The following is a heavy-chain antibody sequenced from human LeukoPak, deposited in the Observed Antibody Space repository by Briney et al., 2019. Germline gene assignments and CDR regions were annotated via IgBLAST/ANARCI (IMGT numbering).Heavy chain of an antibody. CDR2: IYYSGST. V-gene: IGHV4-39*07. J-gene: IGHJ4*02. Sequence: PSETLSLTCTVSGGSISSSSYYWGWIRQPPGKGLEWIGSIYYSGSTYYNPSLKSRVTISVDTSKNQFSLKLSSVTAADTAVYYCARLSSIAAAFDYWGLGTLVTVSS. CDR1: GGSISSSSYY. D-gene: IGHD6-13*01. CDR3: ARLSSIAAAFDY.